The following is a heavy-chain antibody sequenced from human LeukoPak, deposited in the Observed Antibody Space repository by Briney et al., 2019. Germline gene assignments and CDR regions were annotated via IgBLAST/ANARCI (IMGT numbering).Heavy chain of an antibody. V-gene: IGHV4-34*01. Sequence: SETLSLTCAVYGGSFSGYYWSWIRQPPGKGLEWIGEINRSGSTNYNPSLKSRVTISVDTSKNQFSLKLSSVTAADTAVYYCASLQLRYFDWLSHYYYMDVWGKGTTVTISS. CDR1: GGSFSGYY. D-gene: IGHD3-9*01. CDR2: INRSGST. J-gene: IGHJ6*03. CDR3: ASLQLRYFDWLSHYYYMDV.